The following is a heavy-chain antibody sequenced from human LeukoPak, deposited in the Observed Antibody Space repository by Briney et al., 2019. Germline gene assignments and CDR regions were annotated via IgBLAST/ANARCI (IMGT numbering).Heavy chain of an antibody. CDR3: ARLIVVPAATFDY. Sequence: ASVKVSCKASGYTFTGYYMHWVRQAPGQGLEWMGWIDPKSGGTNYAQKFQGRVTMTRDTSINTVYMELSRLKSDDTAVYYCARLIVVPAATFDYWGQGTLVTVSS. CDR1: GYTFTGYY. D-gene: IGHD2-2*01. J-gene: IGHJ4*02. V-gene: IGHV1-2*02. CDR2: IDPKSGGT.